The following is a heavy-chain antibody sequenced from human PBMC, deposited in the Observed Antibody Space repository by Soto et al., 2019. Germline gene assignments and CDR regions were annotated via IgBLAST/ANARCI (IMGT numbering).Heavy chain of an antibody. CDR1: GGSVRSGSYY. CDR3: ARDSSGRHDY. D-gene: IGHD3-22*01. CDR2: IYQSGTT. J-gene: IGHJ4*02. V-gene: IGHV4-61*01. Sequence: SETLSLSCSVSGGSVRSGSYYWTWIRQPPGKGLEWIGYIYQSGTTNYNASLKSRVTISIDTSKNQFFLKLNSVTAADTAVYYCARDSSGRHDYWGQGTLVTVSS.